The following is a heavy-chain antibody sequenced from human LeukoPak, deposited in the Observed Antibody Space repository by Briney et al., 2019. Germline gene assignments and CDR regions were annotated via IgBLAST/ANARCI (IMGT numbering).Heavy chain of an antibody. CDR3: ARGTRPSNFDY. V-gene: IGHV4-59*08. CDR1: GGSISSYY. CDR2: IYYSGST. J-gene: IGHJ4*02. Sequence: SETLSLICTVSGGSISSYYWSWIRQPPGKGLEWIGYIYYSGSTNYNPSLKSRVTISVDTSKNQFSLKLSSVTAADTAVYYCARGTRPSNFDYWGQGTLVTVSS.